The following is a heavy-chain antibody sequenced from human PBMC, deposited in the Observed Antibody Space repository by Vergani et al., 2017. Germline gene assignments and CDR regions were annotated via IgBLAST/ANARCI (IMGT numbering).Heavy chain of an antibody. CDR2: IIPIFGTA. J-gene: IGHJ6*03. Sequence: QVQLVQSGAEVKKPGSSVKVSCKASGGTFSSYAISWVRQAPGQGLEWMGGIIPIFGTANYAQKFQGRVTITADKSTSTAYMELSSLRSEDTAVYYCAGSPKPYDFWSGQTPFVNYYYYMDVWGKGTTVTVSS. V-gene: IGHV1-69*06. CDR3: AGSPKPYDFWSGQTPFVNYYYYMDV. D-gene: IGHD3-3*01. CDR1: GGTFSSYA.